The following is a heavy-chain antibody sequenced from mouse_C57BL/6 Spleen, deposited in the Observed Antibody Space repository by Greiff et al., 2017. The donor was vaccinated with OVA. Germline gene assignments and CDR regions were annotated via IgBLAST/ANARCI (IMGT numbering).Heavy chain of an antibody. D-gene: IGHD1-1*01. CDR2: IWRGGST. J-gene: IGHJ3*01. V-gene: IGHV2-5*01. Sequence: VQVVESGPGLVQPSQSLSITCTVSGFSLTSYGVHWVRQSPGKGLEWLGVIWRGGSTAYNAAFMSRLSITKANSKSQVFYKMNSLQADDTAIYYCAKDRAGYGSSYAWFAYWGQGTLVTVSA. CDR1: GFSLTSYG. CDR3: AKDRAGYGSSYAWFAY.